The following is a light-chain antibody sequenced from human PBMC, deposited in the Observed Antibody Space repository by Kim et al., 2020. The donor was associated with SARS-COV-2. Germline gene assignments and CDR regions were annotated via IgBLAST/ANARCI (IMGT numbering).Light chain of an antibody. J-gene: IGLJ1*01. CDR1: KLGDKY. CDR3: QAWDSSTNYV. Sequence: SPGQTASITCSGDKLGDKYACWYQQKPGQSPVLVIYQDSKRPSGIPERFSGSNSGNTATLTISGTQAMDEADYYCQAWDSSTNYVFRTGTKVTVL. CDR2: QDS. V-gene: IGLV3-1*01.